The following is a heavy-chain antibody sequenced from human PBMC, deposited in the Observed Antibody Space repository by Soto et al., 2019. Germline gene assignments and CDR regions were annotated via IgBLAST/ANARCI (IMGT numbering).Heavy chain of an antibody. CDR1: GFTVSSNY. CDR2: IYSGGST. J-gene: IGHJ6*03. Sequence: EVQLVESGGGLVQPGGSLRLSCAASGFTVSSNYMSWVRQAPGKGLEWVSVIYSGGSTYYADSVKGRFTISRDNSKNTLYLQMNSLRAEDTAVYYCARENKGGVIVKHYYDYMDVWGKGTTVTVSS. V-gene: IGHV3-66*01. D-gene: IGHD3-16*02. CDR3: ARENKGGVIVKHYYDYMDV.